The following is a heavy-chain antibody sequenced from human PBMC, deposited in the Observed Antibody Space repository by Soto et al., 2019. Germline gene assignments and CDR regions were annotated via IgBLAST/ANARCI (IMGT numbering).Heavy chain of an antibody. J-gene: IGHJ4*02. CDR1: GYNFNNYW. CDR3: ARVPDY. CDR2: IHPSKSST. Sequence: RGESLKISCKVSGYNFNNYWIAWVRQMPGKGLEWMGIIHPSKSSTRYSPSFEGQVTISADEPISTAYLQWSSLKASDTAMYYCARVPDYWGQGILVTVSS. D-gene: IGHD2-2*01. V-gene: IGHV5-51*01.